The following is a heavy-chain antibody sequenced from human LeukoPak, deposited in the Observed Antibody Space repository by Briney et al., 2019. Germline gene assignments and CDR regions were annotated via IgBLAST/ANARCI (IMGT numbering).Heavy chain of an antibody. V-gene: IGHV3-23*01. CDR3: AKITVAAVYYYYYMDV. Sequence: GGSLRPSCAASGFTFSSYWMHWVRQAPGKGLEWVSAISGSGGSTYYADSVKGRFTISRDNSKNTLYLQMNSLRAEDTAVYYCAKITVAAVYYYYYMDVWGKGTTVTVSS. CDR2: ISGSGGST. CDR1: GFTFSSYW. J-gene: IGHJ6*03. D-gene: IGHD4-23*01.